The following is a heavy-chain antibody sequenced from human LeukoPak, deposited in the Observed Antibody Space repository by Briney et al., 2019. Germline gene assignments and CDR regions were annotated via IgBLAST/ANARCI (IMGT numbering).Heavy chain of an antibody. V-gene: IGHV4-34*01. CDR3: ARGRANGRKIPYYYYGMDV. D-gene: IGHD2-8*01. J-gene: IGHJ6*02. CDR2: INHSGST. Sequence: SETLSLTCAVYGGSFSGYYWSWIRQPPGKGLEWIGEINHSGSTNYNPSLKSRVTISVDTSKNQFSLKLSSVTAADTAVYYCARGRANGRKIPYYYYGMDVWGQGTTVTVSS. CDR1: GGSFSGYY.